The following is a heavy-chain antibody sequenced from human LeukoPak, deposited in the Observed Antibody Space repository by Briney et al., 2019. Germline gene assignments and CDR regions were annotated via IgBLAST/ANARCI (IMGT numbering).Heavy chain of an antibody. V-gene: IGHV4-31*03. Sequence: PSQTLSLTCTVSGGSISSGGYYWSWIRQHPGKGLEWIGYIYYSGSTYCNPSLKSRGTRSVDTSKNQFSLKLSSVTAADTAVYYCARESAAQGVDPWGQGTLVTVSS. CDR1: GGSISSGGYY. CDR2: IYYSGST. J-gene: IGHJ5*02. D-gene: IGHD6-13*01. CDR3: ARESAAQGVDP.